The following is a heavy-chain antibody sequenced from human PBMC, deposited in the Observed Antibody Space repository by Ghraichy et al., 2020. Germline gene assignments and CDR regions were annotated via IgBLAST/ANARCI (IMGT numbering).Heavy chain of an antibody. CDR3: ATIAAPGLNWFDP. Sequence: SETLSLTCAVYGGSFSGYYWSWIRQPPGKGLEWIGEINHSGSTNYNPSLKSRVTISVDTSKNQFSLKLSSVTAADTAVYYCATIAAPGLNWFDPWGQGTLVTVSS. CDR1: GGSFSGYY. CDR2: INHSGST. D-gene: IGHD6-13*01. V-gene: IGHV4-34*01. J-gene: IGHJ5*02.